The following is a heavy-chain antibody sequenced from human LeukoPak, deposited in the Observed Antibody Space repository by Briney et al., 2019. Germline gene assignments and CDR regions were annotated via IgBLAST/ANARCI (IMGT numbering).Heavy chain of an antibody. CDR1: GGSFSGYY. CDR2: INHSGST. Sequence: SETLSLTCAVYGGSFSGYYWSWIRQPPGKGLEWIGEINHSGSTNYNPSLKSRVTISVDTSKNQFSLKLSSVTAADTAAYYCARGEDGTGDYRPTYFDSWGQGTLVTVSS. V-gene: IGHV4-34*01. CDR3: ARGEDGTGDYRPTYFDS. J-gene: IGHJ4*02. D-gene: IGHD4-17*01.